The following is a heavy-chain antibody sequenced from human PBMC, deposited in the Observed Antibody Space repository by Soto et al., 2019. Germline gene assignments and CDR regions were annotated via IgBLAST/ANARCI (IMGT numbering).Heavy chain of an antibody. V-gene: IGHV3-30-3*01. CDR2: ISYDGSDK. Sequence: GGSLRLSCAASGFTFSSYAMHWVRQAPGKGLEWVAVISYDGSDKYYADSVKGRFTISRDNSKNTLYLQMNSLRAEDTAVYYCARGGPTGGTAFYYWGQGTLVTVSS. CDR3: ARGGPTGGTAFYY. CDR1: GFTFSSYA. D-gene: IGHD2-8*02. J-gene: IGHJ4*02.